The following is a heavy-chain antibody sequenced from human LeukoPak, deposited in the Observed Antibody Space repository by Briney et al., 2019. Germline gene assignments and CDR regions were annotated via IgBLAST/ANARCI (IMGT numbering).Heavy chain of an antibody. CDR2: ISPYNGNT. D-gene: IGHD3-10*01. CDR3: ARIQVNWYGEVTPLSPPNYGMDV. J-gene: IGHJ6*02. V-gene: IGHV1-18*01. Sequence: ASVKVSCKASGYTFTDDGISWVRQAPGQGLEWMGGISPYNGNTKYADKVLGRVTMSTDISTTTAYMELRGLRSDDTAVYYCARIQVNWYGEVTPLSPPNYGMDVWGQGTTVIVSS. CDR1: GYTFTDDG.